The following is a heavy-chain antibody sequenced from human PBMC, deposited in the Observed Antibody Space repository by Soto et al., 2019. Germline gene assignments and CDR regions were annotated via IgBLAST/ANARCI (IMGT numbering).Heavy chain of an antibody. J-gene: IGHJ5*02. Sequence: SETLSLTCTVSGGSISSYYWSWIRQPPGKGLEWIGYIYYSGSTNYNPSLKSRATISVDTSKNQFSLKLSSVTAADTAVYYCARRNNWNYSWFDPWGQGTLVTVSS. CDR2: IYYSGST. V-gene: IGHV4-59*08. D-gene: IGHD1-7*01. CDR1: GGSISSYY. CDR3: ARRNNWNYSWFDP.